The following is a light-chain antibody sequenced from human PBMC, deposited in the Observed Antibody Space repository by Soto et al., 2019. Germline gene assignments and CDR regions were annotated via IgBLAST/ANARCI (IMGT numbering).Light chain of an antibody. CDR3: LLSPSGARPV. CDR1: AGTVTNGHY. J-gene: IGLJ3*02. V-gene: IGLV7-46*01. CDR2: DTS. Sequence: QAVVTQEPSLTVSPRGTITLTCASSAGTVTNGHYPSWFQQKPGQAPRNLIYDTSNTHSSTPARFSGSLLGHKAALTLSGAQPEDEADYYCLLSPSGARPVFGGGTKLTVL.